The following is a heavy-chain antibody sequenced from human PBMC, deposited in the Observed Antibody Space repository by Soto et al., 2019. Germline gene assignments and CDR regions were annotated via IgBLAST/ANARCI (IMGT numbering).Heavy chain of an antibody. V-gene: IGHV4-61*01. CDR3: ARDVGGYWSPGPNEYYFDY. J-gene: IGHJ4*02. Sequence: SETLSLTCTVSGGSVSSGSYYWSWIRQPPGKGLEWIGYIYYSGSTNYNPSLKSRVTISVDTSKNQFSLKLSSVTAADTAVYYCARDVGGYWSPGPNEYYFDYWGQGTLVTVSS. D-gene: IGHD2-15*01. CDR1: GGSVSSGSYY. CDR2: IYYSGST.